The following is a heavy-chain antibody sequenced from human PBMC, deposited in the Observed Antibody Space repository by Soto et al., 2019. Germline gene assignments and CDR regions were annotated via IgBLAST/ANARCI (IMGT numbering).Heavy chain of an antibody. J-gene: IGHJ2*01. D-gene: IGHD2-21*02. CDR1: GFTFSSYG. V-gene: IGHV3-33*01. Sequence: QVQLVESGGGVVQPGRSLRLSCAASGFTFSSYGMHWVRQAPGKGLEWVAVIWYDGSNKYYADSVKGRFTISRDNSKNTLDLQMNSLRAEDTAVYYCARDVMGTAMVMWYFDLWGRGTLVTVSS. CDR3: ARDVMGTAMVMWYFDL. CDR2: IWYDGSNK.